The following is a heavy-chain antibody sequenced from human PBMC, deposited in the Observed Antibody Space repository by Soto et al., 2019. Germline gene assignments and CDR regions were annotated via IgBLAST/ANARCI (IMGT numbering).Heavy chain of an antibody. CDR1: GGTFSSYA. CDR2: IIPIFGTA. J-gene: IGHJ6*02. Sequence: QVQLVQSGAEVKKPGSSVKVSCKASGGTFSSYAISWVRQAPGQGLEWMGGIIPIFGTANYAQKFQGRVTITADESTSPAYRWRSRLRSGDTAVYYCASPRDNYYYYGMDVWGQGTTVTVSS. D-gene: IGHD2-15*01. CDR3: ASPRDNYYYYGMDV. V-gene: IGHV1-69*12.